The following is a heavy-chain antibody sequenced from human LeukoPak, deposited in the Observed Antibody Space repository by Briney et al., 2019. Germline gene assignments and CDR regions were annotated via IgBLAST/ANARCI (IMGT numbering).Heavy chain of an antibody. Sequence: GGSLRLSCAASGITVSTYWMHWVRQAPGKGLVGVSRNSDGSTTSYVDSVAGRFTISRDNAKNTLYLQMNSLRAEDTAVYYCARAGTVVDYDPSDAFDVWGQGTMVTVSS. CDR1: GITVSTYW. V-gene: IGHV3-74*01. CDR2: NSDGSTT. J-gene: IGHJ3*01. CDR3: ARAGTVVDYDPSDAFDV. D-gene: IGHD3-22*01.